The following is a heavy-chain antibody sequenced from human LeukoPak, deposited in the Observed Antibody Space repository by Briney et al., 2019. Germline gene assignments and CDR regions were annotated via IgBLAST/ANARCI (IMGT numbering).Heavy chain of an antibody. J-gene: IGHJ6*03. CDR2: IIPIFCTA. V-gene: IGHV1-69*05. CDR1: GGTFRSYA. Sequence: VASVNVSCKASGGTFRSYAISWVRQAPGQGLEWMGGIIPIFCTANYAQKFQDRVTITTDESTSTAYMELSSLRSEDTAVYYCARGRYDFWRAYYYYYMDVWGKGTTVAVSS. D-gene: IGHD3-3*01. CDR3: ARGRYDFWRAYYYYYMDV.